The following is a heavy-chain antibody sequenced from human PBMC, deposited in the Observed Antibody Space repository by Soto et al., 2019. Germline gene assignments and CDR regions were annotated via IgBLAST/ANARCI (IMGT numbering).Heavy chain of an antibody. CDR1: GGSINSGGYC. J-gene: IGHJ4*02. CDR3: SRGILV. V-gene: IGHV4-31*01. Sequence: QVQLQESGPGLVKPSQTLSLTCTVSGGSINSGGYCWSWIRQHPGKGLDWIGCISYGGSTSYNPSLKSLVTISVDTFKHQFSLKLSSVTAADTAVYYCSRGILVWGQGTLITVSS. D-gene: IGHD5-18*01. CDR2: ISYGGST.